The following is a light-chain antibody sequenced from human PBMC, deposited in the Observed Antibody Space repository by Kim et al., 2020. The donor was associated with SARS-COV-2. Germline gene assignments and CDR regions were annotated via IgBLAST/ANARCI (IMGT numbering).Light chain of an antibody. CDR2: DVN. CDR3: SSYTSSTTWV. J-gene: IGLJ3*02. CDR1: SSDIGDYNY. Sequence: GHSITSSGTGTSSDIGDYNYVSWYQQCPGKAPKLLIYDVNKRPSGVSIRFSGSKSGNTASLTISRLRAEDEADYYCSSYTSSTTWVFGGGTQLTVL. V-gene: IGLV2-14*03.